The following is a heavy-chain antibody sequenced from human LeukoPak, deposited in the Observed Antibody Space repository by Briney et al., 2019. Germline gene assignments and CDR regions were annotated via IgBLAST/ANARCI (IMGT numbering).Heavy chain of an antibody. V-gene: IGHV3-21*04. Sequence: GGSLRLSCAASGFTFSSYSMNWVRQAPGKGLEWVSSISSSSSYIYYADSVKGRFTISRDNSKNTLYLQMNSLRAEDTAVYYCAKDPKGSSNYWGQGTLVTVSS. CDR1: GFTFSSYS. CDR2: ISSSSSYI. CDR3: AKDPKGSSNY. J-gene: IGHJ4*02. D-gene: IGHD1-26*01.